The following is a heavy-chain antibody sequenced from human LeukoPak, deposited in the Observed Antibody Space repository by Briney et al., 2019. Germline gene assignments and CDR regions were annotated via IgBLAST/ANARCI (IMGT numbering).Heavy chain of an antibody. J-gene: IGHJ5*02. Sequence: ASVRVSCKASGYTFTGYYMHWVRQAPGQGLEWMGRINPNSGGTNYAQKFQGRVTMTRDTSISTAYMELSRLRSDDTAVYYCARDARIAAAGYNWFDPWGQGTLVTVSS. V-gene: IGHV1-2*06. CDR1: GYTFTGYY. CDR2: INPNSGGT. D-gene: IGHD6-13*01. CDR3: ARDARIAAAGYNWFDP.